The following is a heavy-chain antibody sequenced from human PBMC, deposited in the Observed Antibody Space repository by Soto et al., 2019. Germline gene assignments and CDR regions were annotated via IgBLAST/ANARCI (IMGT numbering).Heavy chain of an antibody. D-gene: IGHD6-19*01. CDR2: ISYDGSNK. J-gene: IGHJ4*02. CDR1: GFTFSSYT. CDR3: AIGAGIAVAGTSFEY. V-gene: IGHV3-30-3*01. Sequence: QVQLVESGGGVVQPGRSLRLSCAASGFTFSSYTMHWVRQAPGKGLEWVAAISYDGSNKYYADSVKGRFTISRDNSKNTLYVQMTSLRGEDTAVYYCAIGAGIAVAGTSFEYWGQGTLVTVSS.